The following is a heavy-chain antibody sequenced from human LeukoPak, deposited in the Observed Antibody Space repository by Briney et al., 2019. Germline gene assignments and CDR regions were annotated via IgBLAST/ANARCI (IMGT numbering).Heavy chain of an antibody. CDR1: GFTFSIYT. CDR2: ISSSNSYI. D-gene: IGHD5-12*01. V-gene: IGHV3-21*01. J-gene: IGHJ6*03. Sequence: GRSLRLSCAASGFTFSIYTMNWVRQAPGKGLEWVSSISSSNSYIYYADSVKGRFTISRDNAKNSLYLQMNSLRAEDTAVYYCAREHSGYDFPGRDYYYMDVWGKGTTVTVSS. CDR3: AREHSGYDFPGRDYYYMDV.